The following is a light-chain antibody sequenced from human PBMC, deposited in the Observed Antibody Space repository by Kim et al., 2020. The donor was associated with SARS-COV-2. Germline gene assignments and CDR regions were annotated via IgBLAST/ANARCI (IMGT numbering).Light chain of an antibody. J-gene: IGKJ4*01. CDR1: QGITNH. V-gene: IGKV1-27*01. CDR2: AAS. Sequence: DIQMTQSPSSLSASVGDRVTITCRASQGITNHLAWYQHKPGKVPSLLVSAASTLQSGVPARFSGSGCGTDFTLTITSLQPEDVATYYGQKYGSPPLTFGVGTKVEIK. CDR3: QKYGSPPLT.